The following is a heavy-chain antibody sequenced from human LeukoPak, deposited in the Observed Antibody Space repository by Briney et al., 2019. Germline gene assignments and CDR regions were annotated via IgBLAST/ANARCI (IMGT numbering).Heavy chain of an antibody. CDR1: GFLFSSYL. Sequence: GGSLRLPCAASGFLFSSYLMSWVRQAPGKGLEWVANIKQDGSEKYYLDSVKGRFTISRDNAKNSLYLQMNSLRAEDTAVYYCAREDSSGNWFDAWGQGTRVTVSS. D-gene: IGHD6-19*01. CDR3: AREDSSGNWFDA. CDR2: IKQDGSEK. J-gene: IGHJ5*02. V-gene: IGHV3-7*01.